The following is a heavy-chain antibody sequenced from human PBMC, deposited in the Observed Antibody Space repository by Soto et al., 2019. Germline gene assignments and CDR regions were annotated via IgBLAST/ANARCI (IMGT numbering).Heavy chain of an antibody. CDR1: GGTFNSYT. Sequence: GASVKVSCKASGGTFNSYTISWVRQAPGQGLEWMGWINPNSGGTNYAQKFQGWVTMTRDTSISTAYMELSRLRSDDTAVYYCARERVLRYFDWSDAFDIWGQGTMVTVSS. CDR2: INPNSGGT. J-gene: IGHJ3*02. CDR3: ARERVLRYFDWSDAFDI. V-gene: IGHV1-2*04. D-gene: IGHD3-9*01.